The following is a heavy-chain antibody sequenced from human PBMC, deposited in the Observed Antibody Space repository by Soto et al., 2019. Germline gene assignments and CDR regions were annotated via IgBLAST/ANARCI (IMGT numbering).Heavy chain of an antibody. CDR1: GGSISSYY. Sequence: SETLSLTCTVSGGSISSYYWGWIRQPAGKGLEWIGRIYTSGSTNYNPSLKSRVTMSVDTSKNQFSLKLSSVTAADTAVYYCASSPAYSSSWYPQFDPWGQGTLVTVSS. V-gene: IGHV4-4*07. J-gene: IGHJ5*02. CDR2: IYTSGST. CDR3: ASSPAYSSSWYPQFDP. D-gene: IGHD6-13*01.